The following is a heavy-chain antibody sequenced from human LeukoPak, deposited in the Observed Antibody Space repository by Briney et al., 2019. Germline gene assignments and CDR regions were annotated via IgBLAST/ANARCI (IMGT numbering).Heavy chain of an antibody. CDR2: IYTSGST. J-gene: IGHJ6*03. D-gene: IGHD3-10*01. CDR3: ARAAYYYGSGSGVGYYYYYMDV. V-gene: IGHV4-61*02. Sequence: ASETLSLTCAVSGGSIGSGSHYWSWIRQPAGKGLEWIGRIYTSGSTNYNPSLKSRVTISVDTSKNQFSLKLSSVTAADTAVYYCARAAYYYGSGSGVGYYYYYMDVWGKGTTVTVSS. CDR1: GGSIGSGSHY.